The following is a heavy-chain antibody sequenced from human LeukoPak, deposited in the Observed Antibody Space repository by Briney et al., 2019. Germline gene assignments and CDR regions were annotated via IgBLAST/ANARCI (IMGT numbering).Heavy chain of an antibody. J-gene: IGHJ3*02. D-gene: IGHD1-7*01. CDR2: IYYSGST. CDR1: GGSISGSSYY. Sequence: SETLSLTCTVSGGSISGSSYYWGWIRQPPGKGLEWIGSIYYSGSTYYNPSLKSRVTISVDTSKNQFSLKLSSVTAADTAVYYCARQKLELRPEAAFDIWGQGTMVTVSS. V-gene: IGHV4-39*01. CDR3: ARQKLELRPEAAFDI.